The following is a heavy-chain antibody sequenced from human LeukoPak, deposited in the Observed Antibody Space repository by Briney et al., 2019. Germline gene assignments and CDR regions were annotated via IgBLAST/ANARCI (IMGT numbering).Heavy chain of an antibody. J-gene: IGHJ4*02. CDR1: GFTFRTYW. CDR2: ISVSGGST. Sequence: GGSLRLSCAASGFTFRTYWMNWVRQGPGKGLEWVSTISVSGGSTYYADSVKGRFTISRDNSKNTLYLQMNSLRAEDTALYYCAKKTTPGIAVTGPLDYWGQGTLVTVSS. V-gene: IGHV3-23*01. D-gene: IGHD6-19*01. CDR3: AKKTTPGIAVTGPLDY.